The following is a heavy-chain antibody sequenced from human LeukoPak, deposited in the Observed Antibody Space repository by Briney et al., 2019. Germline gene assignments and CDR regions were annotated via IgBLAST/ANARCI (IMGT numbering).Heavy chain of an antibody. D-gene: IGHD3-22*01. CDR1: GGSFSGYY. J-gene: IGHJ6*03. V-gene: IGHV4-34*01. CDR2: VSHSGST. CDR3: ARRSSGYYPHYYYYMDV. Sequence: SETLSLTCAVYGGSFSGYYWSWIRQPPGKGLEWIGEVSHSGSTNYNPSLKSRVTISVDTSKNQFSLKLSSVTAADTAVYYCARRSSGYYPHYYYYMDVWGKGTTVTISS.